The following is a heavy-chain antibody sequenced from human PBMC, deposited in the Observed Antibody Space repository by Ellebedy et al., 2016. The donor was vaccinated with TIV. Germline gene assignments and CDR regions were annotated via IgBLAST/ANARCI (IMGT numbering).Heavy chain of an antibody. CDR1: GYTFRDYY. Sequence: AASVKVSCQASGYTFRDYYIHWVRQAPGQGLEWTGRRNPGSGGSHYSQKFQGRVTMTRDTSISTAYMELRSLRSDDTAVYYWARDMWIAPLRTYYYYYGMDVWGQGTTVTVSS. D-gene: IGHD5-12*01. V-gene: IGHV1-2*02. CDR3: ARDMWIAPLRTYYYYYGMDV. J-gene: IGHJ6*02. CDR2: RNPGSGGS.